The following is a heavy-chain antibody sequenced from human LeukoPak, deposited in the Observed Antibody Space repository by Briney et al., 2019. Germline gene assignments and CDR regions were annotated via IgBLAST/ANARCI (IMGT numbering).Heavy chain of an antibody. Sequence: ASVKVSCKASGYTFTVYYMHWVRLAPGQGLEWMGWINTNSGGTNYAQKYQGRVTMTRDTSISTASMELSRQRYDDTDVDSYSRGSDDFWSGYSPSYWGQGTLVTVSS. J-gene: IGHJ4*02. V-gene: IGHV1-2*02. CDR1: GYTFTVYY. CDR3: SRGSDDFWSGYSPSY. D-gene: IGHD3-3*01. CDR2: INTNSGGT.